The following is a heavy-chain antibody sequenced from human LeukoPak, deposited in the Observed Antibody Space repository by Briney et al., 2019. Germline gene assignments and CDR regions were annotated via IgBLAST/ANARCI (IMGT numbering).Heavy chain of an antibody. CDR1: GFTFSSYD. J-gene: IGHJ4*02. Sequence: GGSLRLSCAASGFTFSSYDMHWVRQATGKGLEWVSAIGTAGDTYYPGSVKGRFTISRENAKNSLYLQMNSLRAGDTAVYYCVRGPIYSSSWYAPPDYWGQGTLVTVSS. D-gene: IGHD6-13*01. CDR3: VRGPIYSSSWYAPPDY. V-gene: IGHV3-13*01. CDR2: IGTAGDT.